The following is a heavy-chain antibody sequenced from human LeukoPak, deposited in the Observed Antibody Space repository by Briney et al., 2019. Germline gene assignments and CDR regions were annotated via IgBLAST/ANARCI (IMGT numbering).Heavy chain of an antibody. CDR1: GYSISSGYY. CDR2: IYHGGST. J-gene: IGHJ4*02. D-gene: IGHD2-2*02. V-gene: IGHV4-38-2*01. CDR3: ARLSGAPVRHPIYHFDY. Sequence: PSETLSLTCAVSGYSISSGYYWGWIRQSPGKGLKWIGNIYHGGSTYKNPSLKSRVTISLDTSKNQFSLKLSSVTAADTAMYYCARLSGAPVRHPIYHFDYWGQGTLVAVSS.